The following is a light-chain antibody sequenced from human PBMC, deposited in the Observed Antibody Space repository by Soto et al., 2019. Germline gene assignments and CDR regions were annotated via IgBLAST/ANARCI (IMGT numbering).Light chain of an antibody. CDR2: GAS. CDR3: QQYNKWHPYT. V-gene: IGKV3-15*01. CDR1: QSVSSN. Sequence: EIVMTQSPANLSVSPGERATLSCRASQSVSSNLAWYQQKPGQGPRLLIYGASTRATSIQGSFSGSGSWTEFTLTINSLQSKAFAVDYCQQYNKWHPYTFGQGTKVEIK. J-gene: IGKJ2*01.